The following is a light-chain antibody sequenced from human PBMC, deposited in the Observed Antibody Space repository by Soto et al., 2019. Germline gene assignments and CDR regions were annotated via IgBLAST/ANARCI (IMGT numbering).Light chain of an antibody. Sequence: AIRMTQSPSSFSASTGDRVTITCRASQGISSYLAWYQQKPGKAPKLLIYAASTLQSGVPSRFSGSGSGTDLTLTISCLQSEDFAPYYCQQYYSYQLTFGGGTKVEIK. CDR1: QGISSY. CDR2: AAS. V-gene: IGKV1-8*01. J-gene: IGKJ4*01. CDR3: QQYYSYQLT.